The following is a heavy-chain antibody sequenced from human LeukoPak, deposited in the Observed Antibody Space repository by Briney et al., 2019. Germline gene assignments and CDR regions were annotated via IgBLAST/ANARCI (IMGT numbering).Heavy chain of an antibody. CDR3: ARDSTARAYDI. CDR2: IYTSGST. Sequence: SETLSLTCSVSGGSITSYYWSWIRKPAGKGLEWIGRIYTSGSTNHSPSLKSRITMSVDTSNNQFSLNLSSVTAADTAVYYCARDSTARAYDIWGQGTMVTVSS. J-gene: IGHJ3*02. CDR1: GGSITSYY. V-gene: IGHV4-4*07. D-gene: IGHD2-2*01.